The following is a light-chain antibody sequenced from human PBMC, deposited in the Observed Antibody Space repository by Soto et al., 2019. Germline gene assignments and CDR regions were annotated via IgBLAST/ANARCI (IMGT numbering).Light chain of an antibody. CDR2: EVN. J-gene: IGLJ1*01. CDR3: SAYTSSNTLYV. CDR1: SSDVGRYIY. V-gene: IGLV2-14*01. Sequence: QSALTQPASVSGSPGQSITISCTGTSSDVGRYIYVSWYQQHPGKAPKLMIYEVNNRPSGVSDRFSGSKSGNTASLTISGLQAEDEAAYYCSAYTSSNTLYVFGTGTKVTVL.